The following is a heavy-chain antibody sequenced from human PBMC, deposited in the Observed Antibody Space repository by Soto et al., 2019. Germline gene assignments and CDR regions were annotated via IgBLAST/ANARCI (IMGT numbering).Heavy chain of an antibody. V-gene: IGHV3-23*01. CDR1: GFTFNYYA. Sequence: LRLSCAASGFTFNYYAMNWVRQAPEKGLEWVAAITGSGANTYHADAVKGRFTISRDNSKNTLYLQMNSLRAEDTAVYYCEKVGFSEDSWGQGTLVTVSS. CDR3: EKVGFSEDS. D-gene: IGHD3-3*01. J-gene: IGHJ4*02. CDR2: ITGSGANT.